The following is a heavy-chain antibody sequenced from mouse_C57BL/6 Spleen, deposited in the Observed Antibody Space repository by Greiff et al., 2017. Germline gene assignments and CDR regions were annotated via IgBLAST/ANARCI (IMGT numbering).Heavy chain of an antibody. Sequence: EVKLEESGGGLVKPGGSLKLSCAASGFTFSDYGMHWVRQAPEKGLEWVAYISSGSSTIYYADTVKGRFTISRDNAKNTLFLQMTSLRSEDTAMYYCARLPLGVYYFDYWGQGTTLTVSS. D-gene: IGHD3-3*01. CDR2: ISSGSSTI. V-gene: IGHV5-17*01. CDR3: ARLPLGVYYFDY. CDR1: GFTFSDYG. J-gene: IGHJ2*01.